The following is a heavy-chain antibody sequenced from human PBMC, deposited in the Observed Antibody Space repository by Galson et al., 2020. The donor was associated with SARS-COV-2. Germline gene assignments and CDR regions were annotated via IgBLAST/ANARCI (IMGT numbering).Heavy chain of an antibody. V-gene: IGHV1-2*02. D-gene: IGHD3-16*02. Sequence: ASVKVSCKSSVYTFTGYYMHWVRQAPAQGLDWMGWINPNSGGTNYAQKFQGRVTMTRDTSISTAYMELSRLRSDDTAVYYCARTSPLYDYVWGSYRFWGQGTLVTVSS. CDR3: ARTSPLYDYVWGSYRF. CDR2: INPNSGGT. CDR1: VYTFTGYY. J-gene: IGHJ4*02.